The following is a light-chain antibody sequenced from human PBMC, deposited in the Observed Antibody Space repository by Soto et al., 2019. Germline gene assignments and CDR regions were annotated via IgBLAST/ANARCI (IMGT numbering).Light chain of an antibody. Sequence: EIVMTQSPATLSVSAGGRATLSCRASQSISDTLSWYQQKPGQAPRLRIHGASTRATGFPARFSGSGSGTDFTLTISSLEPEDFAVYYCQRRSNWSTTFGQGTKVDIK. CDR1: QSISDT. J-gene: IGKJ1*01. CDR2: GAS. CDR3: QRRSNWSTT. V-gene: IGKV3-15*01.